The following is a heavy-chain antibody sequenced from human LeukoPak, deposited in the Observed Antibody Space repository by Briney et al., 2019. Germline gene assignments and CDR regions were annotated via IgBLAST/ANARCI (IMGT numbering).Heavy chain of an antibody. J-gene: IGHJ4*02. D-gene: IGHD6-19*01. CDR3: AKDKGSGWYNIDDY. CDR2: ISGDSVYT. CDR1: GFTFSNFV. Sequence: GGSLRLSCVASGFTFSNFVMAWVRQAPGKGLEWVSSISGDSVYTYYPDSVKGRFTISRDNSKNTLYLQMNSLRAEDTAVYYCAKDKGSGWYNIDDYWGQGTLVTVSS. V-gene: IGHV3-23*01.